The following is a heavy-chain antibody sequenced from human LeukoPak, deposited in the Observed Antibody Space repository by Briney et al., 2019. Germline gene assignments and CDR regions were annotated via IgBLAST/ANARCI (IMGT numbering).Heavy chain of an antibody. Sequence: GSLKLSCAASGFTFTNAWMSWVRQAPGKGLEWIGYIYYSGSTNYNPSLKSRVTISVDTSKNQFSLKLSSVTAADTAVYYCARAPLKDIWGQGTMVTVSS. J-gene: IGHJ3*02. CDR1: GFTFTNAW. V-gene: IGHV4-59*01. CDR2: IYYSGST. CDR3: ARAPLKDI.